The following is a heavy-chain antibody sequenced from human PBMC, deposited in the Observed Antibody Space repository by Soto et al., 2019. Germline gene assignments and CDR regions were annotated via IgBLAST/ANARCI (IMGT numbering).Heavy chain of an antibody. CDR2: IYYSGST. J-gene: IGHJ6*03. CDR3: ARHGSPAYYYYYMDV. CDR1: GGSISSSSYY. V-gene: IGHV4-39*01. Sequence: SETLSLTCTVSGGSISSSSYYWGWIRQPPGKGLEWIGSIYYSGSTYYNPSLKSRVTISVDTSKNQFSLKLSSVTAADTAVYYCARHGSPAYYYYYMDVWGKGTTVTVSS.